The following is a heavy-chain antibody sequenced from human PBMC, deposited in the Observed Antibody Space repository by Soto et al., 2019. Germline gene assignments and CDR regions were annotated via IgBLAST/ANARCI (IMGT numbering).Heavy chain of an antibody. D-gene: IGHD4-4*01. CDR3: THSTTGLAYFDY. CDR1: GFSFSSSRGG. CDR2: IYWDDDK. J-gene: IGHJ4*02. Sequence: QITLKESGPTLVKPTQTLTLTCTLSGFSFSSSRGGVGWIRQPPGKALEWLALIYWDDDKRYSPSLKTRLTITKHSSKIQVVLTMTNMDPVDTATYFCTHSTTGLAYFDYWGQGTLVTVS. V-gene: IGHV2-5*02.